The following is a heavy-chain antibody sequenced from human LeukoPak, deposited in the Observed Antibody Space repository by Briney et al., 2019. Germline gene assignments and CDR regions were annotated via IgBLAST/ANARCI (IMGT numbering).Heavy chain of an antibody. CDR3: ARGKYYGSGSYIMDV. CDR1: GFTFNTYA. J-gene: IGHJ6*02. D-gene: IGHD3-10*01. CDR2: ISYDGSHK. Sequence: GGSLRLSCPASGFTFNTYAIHWVRQAPGKGLEWAAVISYDGSHKYYSDSVKGRFTISRDNSKNTLYLQMNSLRAEDTAVYYCARGKYYGSGSYIMDVWGQGTTVTVSS. V-gene: IGHV3-30-3*01.